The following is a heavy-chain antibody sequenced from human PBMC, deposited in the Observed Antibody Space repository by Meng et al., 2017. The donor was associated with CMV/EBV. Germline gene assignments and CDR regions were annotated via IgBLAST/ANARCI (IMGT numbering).Heavy chain of an antibody. V-gene: IGHV3-20*04. CDR2: INWNGDTT. D-gene: IGHD2-15*01. CDR3: ARVPYQLLPTYYDYGMDV. CDR1: GFTFDAYG. J-gene: IGHJ6*02. Sequence: GGSLRLSCAASGFTFDAYGMSWVRQAPGKGLEWVSAINWNGDTTGYADSVKGRFTISRDNAKNSLYLQMNSLRDEDTALYYCARVPYQLLPTYYDYGMDVWGQGTTVT.